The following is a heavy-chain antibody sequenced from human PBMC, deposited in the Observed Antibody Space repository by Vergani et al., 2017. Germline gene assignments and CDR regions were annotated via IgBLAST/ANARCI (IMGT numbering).Heavy chain of an antibody. J-gene: IGHJ4*02. D-gene: IGHD1-26*01. Sequence: EVQLVESGGGLVQPGGSLRLSCAASGFTFSSYEMNWVRQAPGKGLEWVSYISSSGSTIYYADSVKGRFTISRDNSKNTLYLQMNSLRAEDTAVYYCAKDNEWELLGGGGEEFDYWGQGTLVTVSS. V-gene: IGHV3-48*03. CDR2: ISSSGSTI. CDR1: GFTFSSYE. CDR3: AKDNEWELLGGGGEEFDY.